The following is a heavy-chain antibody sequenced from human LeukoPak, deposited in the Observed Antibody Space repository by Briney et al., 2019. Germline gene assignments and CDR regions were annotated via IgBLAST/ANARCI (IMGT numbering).Heavy chain of an antibody. Sequence: ASVKVSCKASGYTFTSYYMHWVRQAPGQGLEWMGIINPSGGSTSYAQKFQGRVTMTRDTSTSTVYVELSSLRSEDTAVYYCARSQAKPTYYYDSSGYYDYWGQGTLVTVSS. D-gene: IGHD3-22*01. CDR3: ARSQAKPTYYYDSSGYYDY. CDR1: GYTFTSYY. V-gene: IGHV1-46*01. CDR2: INPSGGST. J-gene: IGHJ4*02.